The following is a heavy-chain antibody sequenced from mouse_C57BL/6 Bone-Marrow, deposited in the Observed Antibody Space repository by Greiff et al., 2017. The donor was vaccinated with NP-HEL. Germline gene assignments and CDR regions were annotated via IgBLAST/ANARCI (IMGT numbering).Heavy chain of an antibody. J-gene: IGHJ3*01. CDR3: ASPYDYDVAWFAY. Sequence: EVKLMESGGDLVKPGGSLKLSCAASGFTFSSYGMSWVRQTPDKRLEWVATISSGGRYTYYPDSVKGRFTISRDNAKNTLYLQMSSLKSEDTAMYYCASPYDYDVAWFAYWGQGTLVTVSA. CDR2: ISSGGRYT. V-gene: IGHV5-6*01. D-gene: IGHD2-4*01. CDR1: GFTFSSYG.